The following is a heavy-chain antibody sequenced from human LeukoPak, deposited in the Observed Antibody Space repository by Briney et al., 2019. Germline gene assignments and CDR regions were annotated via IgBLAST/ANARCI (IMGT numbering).Heavy chain of an antibody. V-gene: IGHV1-3*01. Sequence: ASVKVSCKASGYTFTSYAMHWVRQAPGQRLEWMGWINAGNGNTKYSQKFQGRVTITRDTSASTAYMELSSLRSEDTAVYYCARAESTRYYYDSSGFYNWFDPWGQGTLVTVSS. CDR3: ARAESTRYYYDSSGFYNWFDP. D-gene: IGHD3-22*01. CDR1: GYTFTSYA. CDR2: INAGNGNT. J-gene: IGHJ5*02.